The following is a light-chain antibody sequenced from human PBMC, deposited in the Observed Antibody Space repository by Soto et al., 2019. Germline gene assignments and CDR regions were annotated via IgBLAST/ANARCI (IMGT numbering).Light chain of an antibody. CDR2: DAS. Sequence: EIVLTQSPATLSLSPGERATFSCRASQSVSSDFLWYQQKPGQAPRLLIYDASNRATGVPARFSGSGSGTDFTLTISSLEPEDFAVYCCQQRTNWPPLTFGGGTKVEIK. V-gene: IGKV3-11*01. CDR1: QSVSSD. CDR3: QQRTNWPPLT. J-gene: IGKJ4*01.